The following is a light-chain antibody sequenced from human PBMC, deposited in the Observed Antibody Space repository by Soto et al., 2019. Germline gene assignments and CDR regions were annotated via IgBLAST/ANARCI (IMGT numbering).Light chain of an antibody. CDR2: EVF. CDR3: SSYTTNNAHV. J-gene: IGLJ2*01. V-gene: IGLV2-14*01. CDR1: SNDIGAFDY. Sequence: QSALTQPASVSASPGQSISISCTGTSNDIGAFDYVSWYQQHPGKAPKLIIFEVFNRPSGVSTRFSGSKSGSTASLTISELQAEDEADYFCSSYTTNNAHVFGGGTKLTVL.